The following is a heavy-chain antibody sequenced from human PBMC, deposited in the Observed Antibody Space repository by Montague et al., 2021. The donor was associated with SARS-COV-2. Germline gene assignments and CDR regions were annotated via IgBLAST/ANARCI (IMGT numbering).Heavy chain of an antibody. D-gene: IGHD6-19*01. Sequence: SETLSLTCTVSGGSISSYYWSWIRQPPGEELEWIGYIYYSGSTNYNPSLKSRVTISVDTSKNQFSLKLSSVTAADTAVYYCARGSGWMGNAFDIWGQGTMVTVSS. CDR1: GGSISSYY. J-gene: IGHJ3*02. CDR2: IYYSGST. V-gene: IGHV4-59*01. CDR3: ARGSGWMGNAFDI.